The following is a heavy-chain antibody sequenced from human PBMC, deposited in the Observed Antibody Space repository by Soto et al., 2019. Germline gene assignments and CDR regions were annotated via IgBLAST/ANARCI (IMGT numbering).Heavy chain of an antibody. V-gene: IGHV3-48*03. CDR3: ARERPFQLIYISYYYGMHV. D-gene: IGHD2-2*02. CDR2: ISSSGSTI. CDR1: VFTFSSYE. J-gene: IGHJ6*01. Sequence: PVGSLRLSCASSVFTFSSYEMNCVRHSPGKWLEWVSYISSSGSTIYYADSVKGRFTISRDNAKNSLYLQMNSLRAEDTAVYYCARERPFQLIYISYYYGMHVWGEGTTVTVSS.